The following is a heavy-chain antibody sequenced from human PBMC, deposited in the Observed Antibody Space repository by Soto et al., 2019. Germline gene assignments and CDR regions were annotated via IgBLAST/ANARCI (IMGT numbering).Heavy chain of an antibody. Sequence: SVKVSCKASGGTFSSYAISWVRQAPGQGLEWMGGIIPIFGTANYAQKFQGRVTITADESTSTAYMELSSLRSEDTAVYYCARDKKPAAIRYHYYGMDVWGQGTTVTVSS. J-gene: IGHJ6*02. D-gene: IGHD2-2*01. CDR1: GGTFSSYA. CDR3: ARDKKPAAIRYHYYGMDV. V-gene: IGHV1-69*13. CDR2: IIPIFGTA.